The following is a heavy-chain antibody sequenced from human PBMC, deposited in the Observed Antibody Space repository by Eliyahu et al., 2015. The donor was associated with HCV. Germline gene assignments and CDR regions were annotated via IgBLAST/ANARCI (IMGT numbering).Heavy chain of an antibody. J-gene: IGHJ4*02. CDR1: GGSFSGYY. V-gene: IGHV4-34*01. Sequence: QVQLQQWGAGLLKPSETLSLTCAVYGGSFSGYYWSWIRQPPGKGLEWIGEINHSGSTHYNPSLKSRVTISVDTSKNQFSLKLSSVTAADTAVYYCARGPTVVSDFGPPEAPYFDYWGQGTLVTVSS. CDR3: ARGPTVVSDFGPPEAPYFDY. CDR2: INHSGST. D-gene: IGHD4-23*01.